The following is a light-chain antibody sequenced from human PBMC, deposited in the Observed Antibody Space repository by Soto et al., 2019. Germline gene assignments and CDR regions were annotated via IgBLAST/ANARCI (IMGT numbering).Light chain of an antibody. CDR3: NSFTTSSTYV. Sequence: QSVLTQPASVSGSPGQSITISCTGTISDVGTYNLVSWFQQHPGKAPKLMIFEVSERPSGVSNRFSGSKSGNAASLTISGLQAEDEADYYCNSFTTSSTYVFGTGTKVTVL. CDR1: ISDVGTYNL. J-gene: IGLJ1*01. V-gene: IGLV2-14*02. CDR2: EVS.